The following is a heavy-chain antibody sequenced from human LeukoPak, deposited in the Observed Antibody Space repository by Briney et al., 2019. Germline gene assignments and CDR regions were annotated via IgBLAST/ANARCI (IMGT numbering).Heavy chain of an antibody. V-gene: IGHV4-4*07. J-gene: IGHJ2*01. CDR2: IYRVGTT. D-gene: IGHD6-13*01. Sequence: SETLSLTCSVSSDSIRSYYWSWIRHPAGRGLEWSGRIYRVGTTNYNPSLKSRVTMSIGTSTKQFSLRLSSVTAADTAVYYCARGAGYSRYFDLWGRGTLVTVSS. CDR3: ARGAGYSRYFDL. CDR1: SDSIRSYY.